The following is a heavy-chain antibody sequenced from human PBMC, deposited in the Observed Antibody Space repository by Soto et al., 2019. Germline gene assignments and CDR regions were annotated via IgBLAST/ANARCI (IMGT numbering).Heavy chain of an antibody. V-gene: IGHV4-39*01. CDR3: ATGNWFDP. J-gene: IGHJ5*02. CDR1: GGSISRRGYY. CDR2: IYYSRST. Sequence: QLQLQESGPGLVKPSDTLSLTCTVSGGSISRRGYYWGWIRQPPGKGLEWIGTIYYSRSTYYNPSLKSRVNISVDTSKNQFSLKLSSVTAADTAVYYCATGNWFDPWGQGTLVTVSS.